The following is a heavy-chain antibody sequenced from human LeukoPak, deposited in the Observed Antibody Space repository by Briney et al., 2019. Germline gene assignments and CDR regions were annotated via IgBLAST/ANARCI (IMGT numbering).Heavy chain of an antibody. CDR2: ISAYNGNT. CDR3: ARDMSKWSGSPPVDY. D-gene: IGHD2-15*01. J-gene: IGHJ4*02. Sequence: GESLKISCKGSGYSFTSYGISWVRQVPGQGLEWMGWISAYNGNTNYAQKLQGRVTMTTDTSTSTAYMELRSLRSDDTAVYYCARDMSKWSGSPPVDYWGQGTLVTVSS. V-gene: IGHV1-18*01. CDR1: GYSFTSYG.